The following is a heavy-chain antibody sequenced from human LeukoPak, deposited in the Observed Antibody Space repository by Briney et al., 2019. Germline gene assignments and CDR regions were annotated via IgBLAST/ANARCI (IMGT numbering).Heavy chain of an antibody. CDR2: LYPGESDT. CDR3: ASGHVGPRNRVNIAVAGSMNY. V-gene: IGHV5-51*01. D-gene: IGHD6-19*01. CDR1: GYSFTSYL. J-gene: IGHJ4*02. Sequence: GESLKISCKGFGYSFTSYLFGWVRKMPGKGLEGRGILYPGESDTRYSPSFQGQVTISADKSVSTAYLQWSSLKASDTAMYYCASGHVGPRNRVNIAVAGSMNYWGQGTLVTVSS.